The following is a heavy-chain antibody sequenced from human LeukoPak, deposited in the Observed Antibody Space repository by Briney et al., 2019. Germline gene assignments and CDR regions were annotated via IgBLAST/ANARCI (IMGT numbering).Heavy chain of an antibody. V-gene: IGHV4-39*07. CDR3: ARDLSIGYSYGDRFVGYFDY. CDR1: GGSISSSSYY. CDR2: IYYIGST. D-gene: IGHD5-18*01. J-gene: IGHJ4*02. Sequence: SETLSLTCTVSGGSISSSSYYWGWIRQPPGKGLEWIGSIYYIGSTYYNPSLKSRVTISVDTSKNQFSLKLSSVTAADTAVYYCARDLSIGYSYGDRFVGYFDYWGQGTLITVSS.